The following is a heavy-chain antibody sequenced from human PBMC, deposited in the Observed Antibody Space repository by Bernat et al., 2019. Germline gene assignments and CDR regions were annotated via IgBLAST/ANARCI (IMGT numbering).Heavy chain of an antibody. CDR3: AHRLSTASQFDY. CDR1: GFSLSTSRVG. Sequence: QITLKESGPTLVKPTQTLTLTCTFSGFSLSTSRVGVGWIRQPPGKALEWLAIVYWDDDNRYSPSLKNRLTVTKDTSKNQVVLTKTNMDPVDTATNYCAHRLSTASQFDYRGQGTLVTVSS. V-gene: IGHV2-5*02. D-gene: IGHD5-18*01. J-gene: IGHJ4*02. CDR2: VYWDDDN.